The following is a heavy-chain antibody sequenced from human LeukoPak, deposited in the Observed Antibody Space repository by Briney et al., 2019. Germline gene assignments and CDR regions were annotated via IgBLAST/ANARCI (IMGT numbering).Heavy chain of an antibody. J-gene: IGHJ4*02. V-gene: IGHV4-34*01. D-gene: IGHD6-19*01. CDR2: INHSGST. Sequence: PSETLSLTCAVYGGSFSGYYWSWIRQPPGKGLEWIGEINHSGSTNYNPSLRSRVTISIDASKSQFSLKLSSVTAADTALYYCATGWYGDGGYWGQGMLVTVSS. CDR1: GGSFSGYY. CDR3: ATGWYGDGGY.